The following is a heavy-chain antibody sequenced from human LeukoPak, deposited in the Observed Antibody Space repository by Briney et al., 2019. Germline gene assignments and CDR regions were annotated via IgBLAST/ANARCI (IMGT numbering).Heavy chain of an antibody. J-gene: IGHJ4*02. CDR1: GYTITGYY. V-gene: IGHV1-2*02. CDR2: INPNSGGT. D-gene: IGHD1-26*01. Sequence: ASVKVSCKISGYTITGYYMHWVRQAPGQGLEWMGWINPNSGGTNYAQKFQGRVTMTRDTSISTAYMELSRLRSDDTAVYYCARVEGGATEGDYWGQGTLVTVSS. CDR3: ARVEGGATEGDY.